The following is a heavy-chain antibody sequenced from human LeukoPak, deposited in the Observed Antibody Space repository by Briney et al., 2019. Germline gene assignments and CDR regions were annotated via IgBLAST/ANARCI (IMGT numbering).Heavy chain of an antibody. Sequence: PGGSLRLSCAPSGFTFSSYSTNWARQAPGKGLEWVSYISSSSSTIYYADSVKGRFTISRDNAKNSLYLQMNSLRAEDTAVYYCARVGWDRTEDYWGQGTLVTVSS. CDR1: GFTFSSYS. J-gene: IGHJ4*02. CDR3: ARVGWDRTEDY. CDR2: ISSSSSTI. V-gene: IGHV3-48*01. D-gene: IGHD1-14*01.